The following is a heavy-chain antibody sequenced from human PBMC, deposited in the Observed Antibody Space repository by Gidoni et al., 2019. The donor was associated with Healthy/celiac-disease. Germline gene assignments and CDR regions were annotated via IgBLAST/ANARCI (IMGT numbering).Heavy chain of an antibody. CDR1: GGSISSSSYY. D-gene: IGHD2-2*01. V-gene: IGHV4-39*07. Sequence: QLQLQESGPGLVKPSETLSLTCTVSGGSISSSSYYWGWIRQPPGKGLEWIGSIYYSGSTYYNPSLKSRVTISVDTSKNQFSLKLSSVTAADTAVYYCARGSRRMPSRGFDWFDPWGQGTLVTVSS. CDR2: IYYSGST. CDR3: ARGSRRMPSRGFDWFDP. J-gene: IGHJ5*02.